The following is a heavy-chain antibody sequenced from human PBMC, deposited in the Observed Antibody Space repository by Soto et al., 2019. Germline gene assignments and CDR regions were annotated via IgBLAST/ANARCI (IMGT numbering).Heavy chain of an antibody. CDR2: IYYSGST. D-gene: IGHD5-12*01. CDR3: ARLGDGYKPDDY. CDR1: GGSISSYY. J-gene: IGHJ4*02. V-gene: IGHV4-59*01. Sequence: ETLSLTCTVSGGSISSYYWSWIRQPPGKGLEWIGYIYYSGSTNYNPSLKSRVTISVDTSKNQFSLKLSSVTAADTAVYYCARLGDGYKPDDYWGQGTLVTVSS.